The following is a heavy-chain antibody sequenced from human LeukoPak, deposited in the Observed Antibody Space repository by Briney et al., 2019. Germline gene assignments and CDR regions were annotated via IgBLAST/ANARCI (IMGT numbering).Heavy chain of an antibody. CDR2: ISGIGGNT. D-gene: IGHD3-10*01. J-gene: IGHJ4*02. V-gene: IGHV3-23*01. CDR3: AKDHYGSGSYYNPFDY. CDR1: GFSFSSYA. Sequence: PGGSLRLSCAASGFSFSSYAMSWVRQTPGKGLEWVSVISGIGGNTYYADSVKGRFTISRDNSKNTLYLQLNSLRAEDTAVYYCAKDHYGSGSYYNPFDYWGQGTLVTASS.